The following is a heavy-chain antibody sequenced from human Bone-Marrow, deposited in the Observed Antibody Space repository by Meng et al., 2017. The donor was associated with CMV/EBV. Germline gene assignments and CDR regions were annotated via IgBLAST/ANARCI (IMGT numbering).Heavy chain of an antibody. D-gene: IGHD6-6*01. CDR2: IKQNGREK. J-gene: IGHJ4*02. Sequence: GSLRLSCEASGFSFNTYWMTWVRQAPGKGLEWVANIKQNGREKYYVDSVRGRFTVSRDNGKDSLYLQMNSLRVEDTAVYYCARGGSLTLTRPGYWGQGTLVTVSS. CDR3: ARGGSLTLTRPGY. V-gene: IGHV3-7*01. CDR1: GFSFNTYW.